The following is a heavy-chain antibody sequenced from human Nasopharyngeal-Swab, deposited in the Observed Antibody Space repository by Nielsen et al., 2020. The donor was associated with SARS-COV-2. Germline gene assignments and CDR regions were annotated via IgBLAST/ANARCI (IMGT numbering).Heavy chain of an antibody. D-gene: IGHD3-9*01. CDR1: GSNFISYG. Sequence: ASVKVSCKASGSNFISYGVTWVRQAPGQGLEWMGWISTYSGNTDYAQKFQGRVTMTTDKSTRTVYMELRSLRSDDTAVYYCTRHFDIVTGYEFFFDYWGQGTLVTVSS. CDR3: TRHFDIVTGYEFFFDY. CDR2: ISTYSGNT. J-gene: IGHJ4*02. V-gene: IGHV1-18*04.